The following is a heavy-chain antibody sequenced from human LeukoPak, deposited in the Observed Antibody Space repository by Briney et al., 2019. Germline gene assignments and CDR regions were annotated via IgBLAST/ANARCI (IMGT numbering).Heavy chain of an antibody. J-gene: IGHJ4*02. Sequence: SETLSLTCTVSGGSISSYYWSWLRQPAGKGLEWIGRIYTSGSTNYNPSLKSRVTMSVDTSKNQFSLKLSSVTAADTAVYYCARDPYCSGGSCLSYFDYWGQGTLVTVSS. CDR3: ARDPYCSGGSCLSYFDY. CDR1: GGSISSYY. D-gene: IGHD2-15*01. CDR2: IYTSGST. V-gene: IGHV4-4*07.